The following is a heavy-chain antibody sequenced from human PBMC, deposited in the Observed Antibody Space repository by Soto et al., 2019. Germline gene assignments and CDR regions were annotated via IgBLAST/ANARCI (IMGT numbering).Heavy chain of an antibody. CDR2: IDWDDAK. Sequence: SGPTLVNPTQTLPLTCAFSGFSLSSGGLCVGWIRQPPGKALEWLAIIDWDDAKYYSTSLKTRLTISKDTSKNQVVLTMTNMDPVDTATYYCARIPSSAWYDGCYFDYWGPGALVTVSS. CDR1: GFSLSSGGLC. V-gene: IGHV2-70*01. J-gene: IGHJ4*02. D-gene: IGHD6-19*01. CDR3: ARIPSSAWYDGCYFDY.